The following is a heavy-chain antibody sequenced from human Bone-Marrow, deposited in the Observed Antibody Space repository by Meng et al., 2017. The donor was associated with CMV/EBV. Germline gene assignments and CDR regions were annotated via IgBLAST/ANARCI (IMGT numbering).Heavy chain of an antibody. CDR2: ISSSGSTI. CDR3: AKHHEGNPDYYYGMDV. Sequence: GESLKISCAASGFTFSDYYMSWIRQAPGKGLEWVSYISSSGSTIYYADSVKGRFTISRDNAKNSLYLQMNSLRAEDTAVYYCAKHHEGNPDYYYGMDVWGQGTTVTGSS. V-gene: IGHV3-11*04. J-gene: IGHJ6*02. CDR1: GFTFSDYY. D-gene: IGHD1-14*01.